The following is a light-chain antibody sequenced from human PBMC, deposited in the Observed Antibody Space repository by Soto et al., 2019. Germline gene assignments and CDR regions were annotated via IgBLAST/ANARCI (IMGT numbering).Light chain of an antibody. CDR3: QQYHNLWT. J-gene: IGKJ1*01. Sequence: DIQMTQSPSSLSASVGDSLTITCRASQSISSYLNWYQQKPGKAPKLLIYAASSLQSGVPSRFSGSGSGTEFTLTITSLQSEDFALYYCQQYHNLWTFGQGTKVDIK. CDR1: QSISSY. CDR2: AAS. V-gene: IGKV1-39*01.